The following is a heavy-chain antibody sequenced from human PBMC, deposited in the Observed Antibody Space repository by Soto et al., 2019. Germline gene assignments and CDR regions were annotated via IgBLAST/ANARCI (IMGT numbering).Heavy chain of an antibody. CDR3: AKEESVVRGVSSLGDY. D-gene: IGHD3-10*01. V-gene: IGHV3-30-3*01. CDR2: ISYDGSSK. CDR1: GLTFSSYT. Sequence: QVQLVESGGGVVQPGRSLRLSCAASGLTFSSYTMHWVRQAPGKGLEWVALISYDGSSKYYADSVKGRFTISRDNSKNTLYLQMNSLRAEDTAVYYCAKEESVVRGVSSLGDYWGQGTLVTVSS. J-gene: IGHJ4*02.